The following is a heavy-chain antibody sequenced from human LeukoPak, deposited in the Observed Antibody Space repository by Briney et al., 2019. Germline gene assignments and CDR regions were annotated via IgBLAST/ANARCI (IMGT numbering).Heavy chain of an antibody. D-gene: IGHD2-2*02. CDR1: GGSFSGYY. Sequence: SETLSLTCAVYGGSFSGYYWSWIRQPPGKGLEWIGEINHSGSTNYNPSLKSRVTISVDTSKNQFSLKLSSVTAADTAVYYCARAVVVVPAAIRPTNYYYYYYMDVWGKGTTVTVSS. CDR3: ARAVVVVPAAIRPTNYYYYYYMDV. V-gene: IGHV4-34*01. CDR2: INHSGST. J-gene: IGHJ6*03.